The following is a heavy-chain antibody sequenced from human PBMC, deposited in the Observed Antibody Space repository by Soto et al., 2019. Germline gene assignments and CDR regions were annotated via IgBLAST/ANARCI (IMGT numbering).Heavy chain of an antibody. CDR2: IYYSGST. J-gene: IGHJ6*02. V-gene: IGHV4-61*01. CDR1: GGSVSSGSYY. Sequence: SETLSLTCTVSGGSVSSGSYYWSWIRQPPGKGLEWIGYIYYSGSTNYNPSLKSRVTISVDTSKNQFSLKLSSVTAADTAVYYCARDGIVGATMGYYYYGMDVWGQGTTVTVSS. D-gene: IGHD1-26*01. CDR3: ARDGIVGATMGYYYYGMDV.